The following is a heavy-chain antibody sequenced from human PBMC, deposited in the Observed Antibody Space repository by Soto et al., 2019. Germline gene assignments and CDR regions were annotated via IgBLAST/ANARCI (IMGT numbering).Heavy chain of an antibody. D-gene: IGHD3-16*01. CDR3: TRALDGMIPAAC. CDR1: GFSFSGYW. Sequence: EVQLVESGGGLAQPGGSLRLSCAASGFSFSGYWMHWVRQVPGQGPTWVSRINSAGIYTDSADSVRGRFTISKDTASNTLYLQMNSLIVEDTAVYYSTRALDGMIPAACWGQGTLVTVSS. CDR2: INSAGIYT. V-gene: IGHV3-74*01. J-gene: IGHJ4*02.